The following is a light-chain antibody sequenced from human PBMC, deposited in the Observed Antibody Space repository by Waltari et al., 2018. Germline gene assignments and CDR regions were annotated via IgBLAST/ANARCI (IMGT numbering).Light chain of an antibody. J-gene: IGLJ1*01. V-gene: IGLV2-23*01. CDR1: SSDVAGYRL. Sequence: QSALTQPASVSGSPGQSITIPCTGTSSDVAGYRLVSWYQQHPGKAPKLILYEDRKRPSGVSDRFSGSTSGNTASLTISGLQAEDEADYFCCSYAGYSTYVFGTGTKVTVL. CDR2: EDR. CDR3: CSYAGYSTYV.